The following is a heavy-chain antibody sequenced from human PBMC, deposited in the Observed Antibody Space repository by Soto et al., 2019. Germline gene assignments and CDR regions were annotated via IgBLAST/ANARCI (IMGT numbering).Heavy chain of an antibody. CDR3: ARGYYDSSSYRMDV. D-gene: IGHD3-22*01. V-gene: IGHV4-34*01. J-gene: IGHJ6*02. Sequence: QVQLQQWGAGLLKPSETLSLTCAVYGGSFSGYYWSWIRQPPGKGLEWIGELNHSGSTNYNPSLKSRVTISVDTSKNQFSLKVSAVTAEDTAVYYCARGYYDSSSYRMDVWGQGTTVTVSS. CDR1: GGSFSGYY. CDR2: LNHSGST.